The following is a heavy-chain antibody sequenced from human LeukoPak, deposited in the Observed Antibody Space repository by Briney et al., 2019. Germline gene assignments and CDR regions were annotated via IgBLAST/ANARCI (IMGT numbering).Heavy chain of an antibody. CDR2: IYYSGST. D-gene: IGHD3-10*01. CDR3: APYYYGPATYF. V-gene: IGHV4-59*01. CDR1: GGSISSYY. J-gene: IGHJ4*02. Sequence: PSETLSLTCTVSGGSISSYYWSWIRQPPGKGLEWIGYIYYSGSTNYNPSLKSRVTISVDTSKNQFSLKLSSVTAADTAVYYCAPYYYGPATYFWGQGTLVTVSS.